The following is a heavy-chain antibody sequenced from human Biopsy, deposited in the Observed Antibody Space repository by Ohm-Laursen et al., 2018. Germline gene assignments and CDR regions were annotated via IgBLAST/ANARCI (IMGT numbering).Heavy chain of an antibody. J-gene: IGHJ3*01. Sequence: SLRLSCAASVFTFSDHNMHWVCQAPGNGLEWVAFICSSATYKAYADPVKGRFTVSRVNSTNTVYLQMNSLSADDTAIYSCVKDGGQTAPYSFDVWGQGTMVTVSS. CDR3: VKDGGQTAPYSFDV. CDR1: VFTFSDHN. D-gene: IGHD3-16*01. V-gene: IGHV3-33*06. CDR2: ICSSATYK.